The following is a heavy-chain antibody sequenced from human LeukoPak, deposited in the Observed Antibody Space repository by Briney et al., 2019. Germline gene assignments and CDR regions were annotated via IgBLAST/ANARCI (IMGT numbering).Heavy chain of an antibody. V-gene: IGHV3-48*03. D-gene: IGHD6-13*01. Sequence: GGSLRLSCAASGFTFSSYEMNWVRQAPGKGLEWVSYISSSGSTIYYADSVKGRFTISRDNAKNSLYLQMNSLRAEDTAVYYCARDSWSFLAAGQIFFYYWGQGTLVTVSS. CDR3: ARDSWSFLAAGQIFFYY. CDR2: ISSSGSTI. J-gene: IGHJ4*02. CDR1: GFTFSSYE.